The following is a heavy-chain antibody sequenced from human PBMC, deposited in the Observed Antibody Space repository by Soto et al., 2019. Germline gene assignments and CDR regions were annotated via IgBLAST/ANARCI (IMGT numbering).Heavy chain of an antibody. Sequence: QVQLVQSGAEVKKPGASVKVSCKASGYTFTSYAMHCVRQAPGQRLEWMGWINAGNGNTKYSQKFQGRVTITRDTSASTAYMELSSLRSEDTAVYYRARMGGSSWYSSFSRLDPWGQGTLVTVSS. D-gene: IGHD6-13*01. V-gene: IGHV1-3*01. CDR1: GYTFTSYA. CDR3: ARMGGSSWYSSFSRLDP. J-gene: IGHJ5*02. CDR2: INAGNGNT.